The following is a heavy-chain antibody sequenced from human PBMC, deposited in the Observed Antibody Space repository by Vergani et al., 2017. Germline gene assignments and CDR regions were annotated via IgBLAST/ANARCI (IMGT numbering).Heavy chain of an antibody. CDR2: ISFNGLTV. D-gene: IGHD2/OR15-2a*01. CDR3: ARGGLYSFYYFMNV. Sequence: EVELVDSGGKVVRPGGSLRLSCVASGFSFDQFGMMWVRQSPGKGPEWVAGISFNGLTVGYSESVEGRFTISRANSKKSLFLQMSNVRAEDTASYHCARGGLYSFYYFMNVCGNGTTVKVSS. CDR1: GFSFDQFG. V-gene: IGHV3-20*01. J-gene: IGHJ6*03.